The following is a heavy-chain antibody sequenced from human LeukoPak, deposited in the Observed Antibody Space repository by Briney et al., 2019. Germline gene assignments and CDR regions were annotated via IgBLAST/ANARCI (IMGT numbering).Heavy chain of an antibody. V-gene: IGHV4-31*03. J-gene: IGHJ3*02. D-gene: IGHD3-22*01. CDR3: ARGGYYYDSSGYRHDAFDI. CDR1: GGSISSGGYY. Sequence: SETLSLTCTVSGGSISSGGYYWSWIRQHPGKGLEWIGYIYYSGSTYYNPSLKSRVTISVDTSKNQFSLKLSSVTAADTAVYYCARGGYYYDSSGYRHDAFDIWGQGTMVTVSS. CDR2: IYYSGST.